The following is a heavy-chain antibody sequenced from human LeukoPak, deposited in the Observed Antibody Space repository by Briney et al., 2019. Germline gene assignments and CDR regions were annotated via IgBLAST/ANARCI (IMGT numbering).Heavy chain of an antibody. V-gene: IGHV1-2*02. CDR1: GYTSIGYY. CDR3: ARALTETSFYYMDV. CDR2: INPNSGGT. J-gene: IGHJ6*03. D-gene: IGHD1-7*01. Sequence: ASVKVSCKASGYTSIGYYIHWVRQAPGLGLEWMGWINPNSGGTSSAQKFQGRLTMTRDTSISTAYMEVTTLRSDDTAVYYCARALTETSFYYMDVWGKGTTVTVSS.